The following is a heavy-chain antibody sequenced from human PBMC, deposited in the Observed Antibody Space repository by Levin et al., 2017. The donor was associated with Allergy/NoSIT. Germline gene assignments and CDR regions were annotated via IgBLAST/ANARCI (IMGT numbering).Heavy chain of an antibody. CDR3: AKLWFGELYGTTGFDY. CDR2: ISYDGSNK. CDR1: GFTFSSYG. Sequence: LAGGSLRLSCAASGFTFSSYGMHWVRQAPGKGLEWVAVISYDGSNKYYADSVKGRFTISRDNSKNTLYLQMNSLRAEDTAVYYCAKLWFGELYGTTGFDYWGQGTLVTVSS. J-gene: IGHJ4*02. V-gene: IGHV3-30*18. D-gene: IGHD3-10*01.